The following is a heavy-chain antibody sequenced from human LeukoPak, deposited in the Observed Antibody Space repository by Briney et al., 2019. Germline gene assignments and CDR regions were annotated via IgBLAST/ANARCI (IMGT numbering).Heavy chain of an antibody. D-gene: IGHD3-3*01. V-gene: IGHV1-58*02. CDR3: AAQRGASLHDFWSTRLFDP. CDR1: GFTFHTSA. CDR2: IVLGSGNT. J-gene: IGHJ5*02. Sequence: SVKVSCKASGFTFHTSAMQWVRQARGQRLEWIGWIVLGSGNTVYSHKFHDRVIITRDMSTSTVYMELDSLGPEDTAVYYCAAQRGASLHDFWSTRLFDPWGQGTLVTVSS.